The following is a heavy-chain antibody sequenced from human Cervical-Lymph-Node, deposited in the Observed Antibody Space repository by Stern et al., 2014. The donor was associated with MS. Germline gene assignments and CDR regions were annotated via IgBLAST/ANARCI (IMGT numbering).Heavy chain of an antibody. J-gene: IGHJ5*02. V-gene: IGHV1-2*02. CDR1: QYTFTVYY. Sequence: QVQLVESGAEVRNPGASVKVSCKASQYTFTVYYVHWVRQVPGQGLAWMGWMNTHGGGTTYAQEFEGRVTMTWDTSINTGYMEITTLRSDDTAVYYCARGNYDFWSGGSDNYFDPWGQGTLVIVSS. D-gene: IGHD3-3*01. CDR3: ARGNYDFWSGGSDNYFDP. CDR2: MNTHGGGT.